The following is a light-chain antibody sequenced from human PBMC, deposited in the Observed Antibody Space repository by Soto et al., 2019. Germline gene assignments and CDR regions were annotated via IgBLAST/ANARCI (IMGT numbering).Light chain of an antibody. CDR2: KAS. CDR1: QTISSW. CDR3: QQHSGYPLT. Sequence: DIQMTQSPSTLSGSVGDRVTITCRASQTISSWLAWYQQKPGKAPKLLIYKASTLKSGVPSRFSGSGSGTEFTLTISSLQPDDFATYYCQQHSGYPLTFGQGTKVDIK. J-gene: IGKJ1*01. V-gene: IGKV1-5*03.